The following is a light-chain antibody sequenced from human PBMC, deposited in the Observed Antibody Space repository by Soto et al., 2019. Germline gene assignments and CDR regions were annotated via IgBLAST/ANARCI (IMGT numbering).Light chain of an antibody. CDR1: SSNIGAGYD. Sequence: QSVLTQPPSVSGAPGQRVTISCTGSSSNIGAGYDVHWYQQFPGTAPKVLIYGNNNRPSGVPDRFSGSKSGTSASLAITGLQAEDEADYYCQSYDSSLTGFVVFGGGTKVTVL. CDR3: QSYDSSLTGFVV. J-gene: IGLJ2*01. V-gene: IGLV1-40*01. CDR2: GNN.